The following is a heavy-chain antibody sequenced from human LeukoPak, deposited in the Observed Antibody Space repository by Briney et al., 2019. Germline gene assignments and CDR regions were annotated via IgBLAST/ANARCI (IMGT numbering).Heavy chain of an antibody. CDR1: GGTFSSYA. CDR3: ASVSWFGELLSNWFDP. J-gene: IGHJ5*02. V-gene: IGHV1-69*01. D-gene: IGHD3-10*01. CDR2: IIPIFGTA. Sequence: ASVKVSFKASGGTFSSYAISWVRQAPGQGLEWMGGIIPIFGTANYAQKFQGRVTITADGSTSTAYMELSSLRSEGTAVYYCASVSWFGELLSNWFDPWGQGTLVTVSS.